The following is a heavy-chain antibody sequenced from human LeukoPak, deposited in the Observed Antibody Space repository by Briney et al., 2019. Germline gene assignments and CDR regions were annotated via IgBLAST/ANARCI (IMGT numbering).Heavy chain of an antibody. V-gene: IGHV4-34*01. D-gene: IGHD4/OR15-4a*01. CDR1: GGSFGGYS. CDR2: INYSGST. J-gene: IGHJ4*02. Sequence: SETLSLTCAVYGGSFGGYSWSWIRQPPGKGLEWIGEINYSGSTKYNPSLKSRVTISVDTSKNQFSLKLNSVTAADTAVYYCARHGSANLDYWGQGTLVTVSS. CDR3: ARHGSANLDY.